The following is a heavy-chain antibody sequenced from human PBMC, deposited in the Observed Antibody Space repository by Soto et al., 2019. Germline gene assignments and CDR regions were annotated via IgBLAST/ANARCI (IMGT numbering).Heavy chain of an antibody. V-gene: IGHV4-31*03. Sequence: SETLSLTCTVSGGSISSGGYYWSWIRQHPGKGLEWIGYIYYSGSTYYNPSLKSRLSMSLDTSENQFSLKLTSVTAADTAIYFCARARQYYDCEFDPWGQGILVTVSS. CDR1: GGSISSGGYY. CDR2: IYYSGST. CDR3: ARARQYYDCEFDP. D-gene: IGHD3-22*01. J-gene: IGHJ5*02.